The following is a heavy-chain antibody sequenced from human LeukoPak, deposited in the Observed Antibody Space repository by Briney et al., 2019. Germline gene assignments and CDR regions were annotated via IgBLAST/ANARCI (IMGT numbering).Heavy chain of an antibody. CDR1: GYSISSGYY. D-gene: IGHD6-6*01. Sequence: PPETLSLTCAVSGYSISSGYYWGWIRQPPGKGLEWIGSIYHSGSTYYNPSLKSRVTISVDTSKNQFSLKLSSVTATDAAIYYCERERSSSSDYWGQGTLVTVSS. J-gene: IGHJ4*02. CDR2: IYHSGST. CDR3: ERERSSSSDY. V-gene: IGHV4-38-2*02.